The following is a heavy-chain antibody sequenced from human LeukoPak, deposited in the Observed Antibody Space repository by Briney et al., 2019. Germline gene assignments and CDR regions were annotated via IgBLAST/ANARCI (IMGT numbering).Heavy chain of an antibody. J-gene: IGHJ3*02. Sequence: PGGSLRLSCAASGFTFGTYSMNWVRQAPGKGLEWVSYISSGSSTIYYVDSVKGRFTISRDNAKNTMYLQMNSLRAEDTAVYYCVSRYCTITNCYKASGTGSFDIWGQGTMVSVSS. CDR1: GFTFGTYS. CDR2: ISSGSSTI. V-gene: IGHV3-48*04. CDR3: VSRYCTITNCYKASGTGSFDI. D-gene: IGHD2-2*02.